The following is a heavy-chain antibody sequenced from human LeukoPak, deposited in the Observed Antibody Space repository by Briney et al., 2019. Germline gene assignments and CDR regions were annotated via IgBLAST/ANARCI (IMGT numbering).Heavy chain of an antibody. CDR2: ISSSSSYI. D-gene: IGHD4-23*01. CDR3: ARDYGGNSDFDF. V-gene: IGHV3-21*01. J-gene: IGHJ4*02. CDR1: GFTFSSYS. Sequence: GGSLRLSCAASGFTFSSYSMNWVRQAPGKGLEWVSSISSSSSYIYYADSVKGRFTISRDNAKNSLYLQMNSQRAEDTAVYYCARDYGGNSDFDFWGQGTLVTVSS.